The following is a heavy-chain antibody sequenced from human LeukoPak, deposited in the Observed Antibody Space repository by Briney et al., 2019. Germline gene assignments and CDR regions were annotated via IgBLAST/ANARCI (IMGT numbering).Heavy chain of an antibody. V-gene: IGHV4-30-2*01. CDR3: ARATTWYWDY. D-gene: IGHD2-8*02. Sequence: SETLSLTCTVSGGSISSGGYYWSWIRQPPGKGLEWIGYIYQSGSTYYNPSLKSRVTISVDRSKNQFSLKLSSVTAADTAVYYCARATTWYWDYWGQGTLVTVSS. J-gene: IGHJ4*02. CDR1: GGSISSGGYY. CDR2: IYQSGST.